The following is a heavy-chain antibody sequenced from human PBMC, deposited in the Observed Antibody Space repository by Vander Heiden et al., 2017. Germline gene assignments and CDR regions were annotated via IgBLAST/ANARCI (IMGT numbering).Heavy chain of an antibody. J-gene: IGHJ4*02. CDR1: GFTFSRYG. CDR3: AKEEAGSSAPNDY. CDR2: ISSSGTST. Sequence: EVQLLESGGGLVQPGGSLRLSCAASGFTFSRYGRTWVRQAPGKGLQVVSVISSSGTSTFFADSVKGRFTILRDHSKNMGYLQMKSLRVEDTAVYYCAKEEAGSSAPNDYWGQGTLVIVSS. D-gene: IGHD6-6*01. V-gene: IGHV3-23*01.